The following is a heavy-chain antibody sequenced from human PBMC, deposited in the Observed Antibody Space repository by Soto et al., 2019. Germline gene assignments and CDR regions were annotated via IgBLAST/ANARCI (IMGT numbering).Heavy chain of an antibody. CDR2: ISAYNGNT. Sequence: ASVKVSCKASGYTFTSYGISWVRQAPGQGLEWMGWISAYNGNTNYAQKLQGRVTMTTDTSTNTAYMELRSLRSDDTAVYYCARDCSGGSCYSYYYYYGMDVWGQGTTVTVSS. J-gene: IGHJ6*02. D-gene: IGHD2-15*01. CDR1: GYTFTSYG. V-gene: IGHV1-18*01. CDR3: ARDCSGGSCYSYYYYYGMDV.